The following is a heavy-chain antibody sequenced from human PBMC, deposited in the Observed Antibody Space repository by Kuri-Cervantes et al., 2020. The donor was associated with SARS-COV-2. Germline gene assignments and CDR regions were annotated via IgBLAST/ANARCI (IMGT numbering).Heavy chain of an antibody. V-gene: IGHV1-2*02. Sequence: ASVKVSCKASGYTFTSYDINWVRQAPGQGLEWMGWINPNSGGTNYAQKFQGRVTMTRDTSISTAYMELSRLRSDDTAVYYCATPDTRYYDFWRNHGYYYYMDVWGKGTTVTVSS. J-gene: IGHJ6*03. CDR3: ATPDTRYYDFWRNHGYYYYMDV. D-gene: IGHD3-3*01. CDR2: INPNSGGT. CDR1: GYTFTSYD.